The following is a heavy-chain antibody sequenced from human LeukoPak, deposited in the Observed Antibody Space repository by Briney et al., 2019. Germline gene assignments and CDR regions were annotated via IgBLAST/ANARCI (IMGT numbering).Heavy chain of an antibody. J-gene: IGHJ5*02. CDR1: GGSISSYY. Sequence: SETLSLTCTVSGGSISSYYWSWIRQPPGKGLEWIGYIYYSGSTNYNPSLKSRVTISVDTSKNQFSLKLSSVTAADTAVYYCARQLLWFGELLRWFDPWGQGTLVTVSS. CDR3: ARQLLWFGELLRWFDP. CDR2: IYYSGST. D-gene: IGHD3-10*01. V-gene: IGHV4-59*08.